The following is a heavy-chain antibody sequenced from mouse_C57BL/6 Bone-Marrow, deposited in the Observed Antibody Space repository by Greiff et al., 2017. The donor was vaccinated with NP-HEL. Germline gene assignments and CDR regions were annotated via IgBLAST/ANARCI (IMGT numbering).Heavy chain of an antibody. CDR3: ARGPHLRYFDV. CDR2: INPNNGGT. Sequence: EVQLQQSGPELVKPGASVKISCKASGYTFTDYYMNWVKQSHGKSLEWIGDINPNNGGTSYNQQFKGKATLTVDKSSSTAYMELRSLTSEDSAVYYCARGPHLRYFDVWGTGTTVTVSS. CDR1: GYTFTDYY. J-gene: IGHJ1*03. V-gene: IGHV1-26*01. D-gene: IGHD2-1*01.